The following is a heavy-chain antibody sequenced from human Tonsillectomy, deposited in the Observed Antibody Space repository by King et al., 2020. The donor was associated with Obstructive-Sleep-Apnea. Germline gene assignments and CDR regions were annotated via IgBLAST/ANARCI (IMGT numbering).Heavy chain of an antibody. Sequence: VQLQESGPGLVKPSETLSLTCTVSGGSISSYYWSWIRQPPGKGLEWIAYIYYSGSTNYNPSLKSRVTISVDTSKNQFSLKLSSVTAADTAGYYCARAQIGRFDPWGQGTLVTVSS. CDR1: GGSISSYY. CDR2: IYYSGST. CDR3: ARAQIGRFDP. V-gene: IGHV4-59*01. J-gene: IGHJ5*02. D-gene: IGHD2/OR15-2a*01.